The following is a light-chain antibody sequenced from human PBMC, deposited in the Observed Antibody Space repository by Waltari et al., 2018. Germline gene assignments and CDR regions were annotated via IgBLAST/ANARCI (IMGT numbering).Light chain of an antibody. CDR3: QQGNTFPPP. Sequence: IQMTQSPSSVSASVGARVTITCRAGQDINGWLTWYQPKAGKAPKLLIYAVSTLQTGVPSRFSGARSGTDYTLTIAGLQPEDFATYFCQQGNTFPPPFGQGTKGDIK. CDR2: AVS. CDR1: QDINGW. V-gene: IGKV1-12*01. J-gene: IGKJ1*01.